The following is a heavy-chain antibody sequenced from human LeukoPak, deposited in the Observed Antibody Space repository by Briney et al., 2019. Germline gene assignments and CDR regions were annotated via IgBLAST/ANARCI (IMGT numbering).Heavy chain of an antibody. D-gene: IGHD1-26*01. CDR2: IYYSGST. CDR3: ARGYSGSYGRFDY. CDR1: GGSISSYY. J-gene: IGHJ4*02. Sequence: SETLSLTCAVSGGSISSYYWSWIRQPPGKGLEWIGYIYYSGSTSYNPSLKSRVTISVDTSKNQFSLKLSSVTAADTAVYYCARGYSGSYGRFDYWGQGTLVTVSS. V-gene: IGHV4-59*01.